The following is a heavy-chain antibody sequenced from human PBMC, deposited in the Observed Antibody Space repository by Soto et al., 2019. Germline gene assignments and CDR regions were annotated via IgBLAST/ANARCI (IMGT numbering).Heavy chain of an antibody. J-gene: IGHJ4*02. CDR3: ARDSVGKLERRGVIDY. CDR2: INPNSGGT. Sequence: ASVKVSCKASGYTFTGYYMHWVRQAPGQGLEWMGWINPNSGGTNYAQKFQGRVTMTRDTSISTAYMELSRLRSDDTAVYYCARDSVGKLERRGVIDYWGQGTLVTVSS. D-gene: IGHD1-1*01. CDR1: GYTFTGYY. V-gene: IGHV1-2*02.